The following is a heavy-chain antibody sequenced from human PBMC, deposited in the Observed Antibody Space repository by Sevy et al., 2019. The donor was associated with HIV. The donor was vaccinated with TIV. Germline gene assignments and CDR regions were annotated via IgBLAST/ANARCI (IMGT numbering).Heavy chain of an antibody. Sequence: SGTLSLTCNVSGDSISGYYWSWIRQPPGKGLEWIGYIYYSGRTDYNPSLKSRVTISEDTSKNQFSLKLTSVTAADTAMYYCARAFQEYYYGVDVWGQGTTVTVSS. J-gene: IGHJ6*02. V-gene: IGHV4-59*01. CDR1: GDSISGYY. D-gene: IGHD6-6*01. CDR3: ARAFQEYYYGVDV. CDR2: IYYSGRT.